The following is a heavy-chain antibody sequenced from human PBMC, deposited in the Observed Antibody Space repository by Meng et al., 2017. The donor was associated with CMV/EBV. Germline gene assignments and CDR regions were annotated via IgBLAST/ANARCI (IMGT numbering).Heavy chain of an antibody. V-gene: IGHV4-34*01. CDR2: INHSGST. J-gene: IGHJ5*02. D-gene: IGHD3-10*01. CDR3: ARGQIYYYGSGATNWFDP. Sequence: SETLSLTCAVYGGSFSGYYWSWIRQPPGKGLEWIGEINHSGSTNYNPSLKSRVTISVDTSKNQFSLKLSSVTAADTAVYYCARGQIYYYGSGATNWFDPGAREPWSPSPQ. CDR1: GGSFSGYY.